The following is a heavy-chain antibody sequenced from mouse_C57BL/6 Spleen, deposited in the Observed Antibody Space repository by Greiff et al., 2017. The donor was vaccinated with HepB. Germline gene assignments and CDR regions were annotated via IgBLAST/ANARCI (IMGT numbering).Heavy chain of an antibody. V-gene: IGHV1-52*01. Sequence: QVQLQQPGAELVRPGSSVKLSCNASGYSFPSHWMYWVKQWPIQGLEWIGNIDPSDSETHYNQKFKVKATLTVDKSSSRAYMQLSSLTSEDSAVYYCANWVRNSLSTHVWAKGAPFTISS. D-gene: IGHD2-1*01. CDR1: GYSFPSHW. CDR2: IDPSDSET. CDR3: ANWVRNSLSTHV. J-gene: IGHJ1*03.